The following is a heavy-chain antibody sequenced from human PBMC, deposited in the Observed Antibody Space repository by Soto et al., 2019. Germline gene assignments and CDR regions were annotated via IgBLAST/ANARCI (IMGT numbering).Heavy chain of an antibody. J-gene: IGHJ6*03. V-gene: IGHV4-34*01. Sequence: PSETLSLTCAAYGGSFSGYYWSWIRQPPGKGLEWIGEINHSGSTNYNPSLKSRVTISVDTSKNQFSLKLSSVTAADTAVYYCARERAYSGYEGYYYYYYMDVWGKGTTVTVSS. CDR2: INHSGST. D-gene: IGHD5-12*01. CDR1: GGSFSGYY. CDR3: ARERAYSGYEGYYYYYYMDV.